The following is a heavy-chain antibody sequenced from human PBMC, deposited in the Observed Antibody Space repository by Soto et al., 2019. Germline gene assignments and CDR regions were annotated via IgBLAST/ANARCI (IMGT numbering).Heavy chain of an antibody. CDR3: ARGGYYDFWSGYSPSYSFDY. CDR2: IHHSGST. J-gene: IGHJ4*02. CDR1: GGSFSAHY. Sequence: SETLSLTCAVYGGSFSAHYWNWIRQPPGKGLEWIGEIHHSGSTNYNPSLKSRVAISVDTSKNQFSLKLSSVTAADTAVYYCARGGYYDFWSGYSPSYSFDYWGQGTLVTVSS. D-gene: IGHD3-3*01. V-gene: IGHV4-34*01.